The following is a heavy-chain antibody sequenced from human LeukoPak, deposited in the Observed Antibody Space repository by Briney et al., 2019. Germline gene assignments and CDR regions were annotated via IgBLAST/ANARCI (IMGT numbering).Heavy chain of an antibody. V-gene: IGHV4-4*09. CDR1: GGSISSYY. CDR2: IYTSGST. J-gene: IGHJ4*02. CDR3: ARSVSYSGYDIEPFDY. D-gene: IGHD5-12*01. Sequence: SETLSLTCTVSGGSISSYYWSWIRQPPGKGLVWIGYIYTSGSTNYNPSLKSRVTISVDTSKNQFSLKLSSVTAADTAVYYCARSVSYSGYDIEPFDYWGQGTLVTVSS.